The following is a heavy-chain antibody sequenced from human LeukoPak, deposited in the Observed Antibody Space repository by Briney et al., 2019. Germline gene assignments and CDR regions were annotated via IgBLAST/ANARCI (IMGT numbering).Heavy chain of an antibody. CDR2: IKSKTDGGTT. CDR1: GFTFSSYG. D-gene: IGHD2-21*02. V-gene: IGHV3-15*07. CDR3: TTDAEHIVVVTAPHDAFDI. Sequence: GGSLRLSCAASGFTFSSYGMHWVRQAPGKGLEWVGRIKSKTDGGTTDYAAPVKGRFAISRDDSKNTLYLQMNSLKTEDTAVYYCTTDAEHIVVVTAPHDAFDIWGQGTMVTVSS. J-gene: IGHJ3*02.